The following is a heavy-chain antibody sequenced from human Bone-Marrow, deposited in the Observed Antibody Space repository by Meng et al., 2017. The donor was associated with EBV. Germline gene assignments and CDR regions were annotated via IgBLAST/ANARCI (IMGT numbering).Heavy chain of an antibody. CDR3: ARDGSVEMASI. D-gene: IGHD5-24*01. CDR1: GGTFSSYA. CDR2: IIPSFGTA. J-gene: IGHJ4*02. Sequence: VPLVQSEAEVKKPGSSVKVSCKASGGTFSSYAISWVLQTPGQGLEWMGGIIPSFGTANYAQKFQGRVTITADKSTSTAYMELSSLRSEDTAVYYCARDGSVEMASIWGQGTLVTVSS. V-gene: IGHV1-69*06.